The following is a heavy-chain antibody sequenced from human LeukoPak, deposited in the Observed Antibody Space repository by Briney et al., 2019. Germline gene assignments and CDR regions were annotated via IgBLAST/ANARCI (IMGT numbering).Heavy chain of an antibody. Sequence: ASVKVSCKASGYTFTSYDINWVRQATGQGLEWMGWMNPNSGNTGYAQKFQGRATMTRNTSISTAYMELSSLRSEDTAVYYCARGAVVPAPYYYYGMDVWGQGTTVTVSS. D-gene: IGHD2-2*01. CDR1: GYTFTSYD. CDR3: ARGAVVPAPYYYYGMDV. J-gene: IGHJ6*02. V-gene: IGHV1-8*01. CDR2: MNPNSGNT.